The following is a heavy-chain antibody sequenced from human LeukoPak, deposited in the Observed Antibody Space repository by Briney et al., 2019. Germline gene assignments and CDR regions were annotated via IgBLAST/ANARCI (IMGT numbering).Heavy chain of an antibody. CDR2: IIPIFGTA. CDR3: ARGGSGFDSPPFDY. Sequence: ASVKVSCKASGYTFTSYYMHWVRQAPGQGLEWMGGIIPIFGTANYAQKFQGRVTITADKSTSTAYMELSRLRSDDTAVYYCARGGSGFDSPPFDYWGQGTLVTVSS. V-gene: IGHV1-69*06. CDR1: GYTFTSYY. D-gene: IGHD6-19*01. J-gene: IGHJ4*02.